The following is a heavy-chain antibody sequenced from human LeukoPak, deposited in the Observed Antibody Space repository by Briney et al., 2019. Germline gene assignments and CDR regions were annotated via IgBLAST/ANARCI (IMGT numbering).Heavy chain of an antibody. V-gene: IGHV4-34*01. Sequence: NSSETLSLTCAVYGGSFSGYYWSWIRQPPGKGLEWIGEINHSGSTNYNPSLKSRVTISVDMSKNQFSLKLSSVTAADTAVYYCARGQMRLGIRYYFDYWGQGTLVTVSS. CDR1: GGSFSGYY. CDR2: INHSGST. J-gene: IGHJ4*02. CDR3: ARGQMRLGIRYYFDY. D-gene: IGHD7-27*01.